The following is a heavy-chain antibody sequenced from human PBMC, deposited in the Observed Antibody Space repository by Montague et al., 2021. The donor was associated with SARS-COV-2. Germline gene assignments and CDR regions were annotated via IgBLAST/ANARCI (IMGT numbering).Heavy chain of an antibody. V-gene: IGHV3-23*03. CDR2: IYAGGSNK. J-gene: IGHJ4*02. CDR3: TKVLRSIGNRHHDQ. D-gene: IGHD6-6*01. CDR1: GFTFSEFA. Sequence: SLRLSCGASGFTFSEFAMSWVRQAPGKGLEWVSIIYAGGSNKYYADSXKGRFTVSRDNSNSSLYLQMNSLRSEDTGVYFCTKVLRSIGNRHHDQWGQGTLVTVSS.